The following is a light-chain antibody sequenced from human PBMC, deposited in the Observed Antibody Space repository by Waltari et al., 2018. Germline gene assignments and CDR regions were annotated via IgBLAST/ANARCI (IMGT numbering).Light chain of an antibody. J-gene: IGLJ1*01. Sequence: SYELTQTPSVSVSPGQTARITCSGHELPRTYASWFQPKSGQAPRLVIYEDTKRPSGIPDRFSGSSSGTVATLTIAGAQVDDEADYYCYSSDSTGLRVFGGGTSVVVL. CDR2: EDT. V-gene: IGLV3-10*01. CDR3: YSSDSTGLRV. CDR1: ELPRTY.